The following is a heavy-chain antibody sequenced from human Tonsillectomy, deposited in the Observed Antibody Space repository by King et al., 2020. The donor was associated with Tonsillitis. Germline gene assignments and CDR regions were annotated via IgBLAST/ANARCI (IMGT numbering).Heavy chain of an antibody. D-gene: IGHD3-22*01. CDR3: TRGVVYYYDSRSYYNFDS. J-gene: IGHJ4*02. Sequence: VQLVESGGGLVQPGGSLRLSCVASEFTFSDYWMHWVRHAPGKGLVWVSRIKSDGRATNYADSVKGRFTISRDNAKNTLYLQMNNMRAEDTAVYYCTRGVVYYYDSRSYYNFDSWGQGTLVTVSS. CDR1: EFTFSDYW. V-gene: IGHV3-74*01. CDR2: IKSDGRAT.